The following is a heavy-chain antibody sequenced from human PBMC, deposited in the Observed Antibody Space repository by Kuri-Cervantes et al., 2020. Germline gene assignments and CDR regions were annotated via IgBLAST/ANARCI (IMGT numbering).Heavy chain of an antibody. Sequence: ASVKVSCKASGYTFTSYGISWVRQAPGQELEWMGWISAYNGNTNYAQKFQGRVTMTRNTSISTAYMELSSLRSEDTAVYYCARASGYSSGWYPSNWFDPWGQGTLVTVSS. J-gene: IGHJ5*02. CDR3: ARASGYSSGWYPSNWFDP. D-gene: IGHD6-19*01. V-gene: IGHV1-18*01. CDR2: ISAYNGNT. CDR1: GYTFTSYG.